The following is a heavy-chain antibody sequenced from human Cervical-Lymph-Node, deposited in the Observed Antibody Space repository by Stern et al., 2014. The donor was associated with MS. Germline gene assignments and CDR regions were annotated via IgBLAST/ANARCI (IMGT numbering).Heavy chain of an antibody. CDR2: IWPDDSDT. CDR3: VRRYTIGDEDES. D-gene: IGHD4-17*01. CDR1: GYSFRSYW. J-gene: IGHJ5*02. V-gene: IGHV5-51*03. Sequence: EVHLVESGAEVKKPGESLKISCKGSGYSFRSYWIGWVRQMPGKGLEWMGIIWPDDSDTRSNPSFQGQVTISADKSISTAFLQWSSLKASDTAKYYCVRRYTIGDEDESWGQGTLVVVSS.